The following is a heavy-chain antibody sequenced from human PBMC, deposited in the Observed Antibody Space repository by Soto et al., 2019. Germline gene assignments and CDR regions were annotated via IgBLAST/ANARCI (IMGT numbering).Heavy chain of an antibody. Sequence: SETLSLTCTVSGGSISSSSYYWGWIRQPPGKGLEWIGSIYYSGSTYYNPSLKSRVTISVDTSKNQFSLKLSSVTAADTAVYYCARGGRSLIRGYFDYWGQGTLVTVSS. V-gene: IGHV4-39*01. CDR3: ARGGRSLIRGYFDY. J-gene: IGHJ4*02. CDR1: GGSISSSSYY. D-gene: IGHD3-16*02. CDR2: IYYSGST.